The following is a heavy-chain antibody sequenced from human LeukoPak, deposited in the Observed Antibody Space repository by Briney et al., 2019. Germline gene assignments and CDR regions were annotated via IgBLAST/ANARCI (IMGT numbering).Heavy chain of an antibody. Sequence: ASVKVSCKASGYTFTSYGISWVRQAPGQGLEWMGWTSAYNGNTNYAQKLQGRVTMTTDTSTSTAYMELRSLRSDDTAVYYCARDRALYYDLNWFDPWGQGTLVTVSS. J-gene: IGHJ5*02. V-gene: IGHV1-18*01. CDR3: ARDRALYYDLNWFDP. D-gene: IGHD3-3*01. CDR2: TSAYNGNT. CDR1: GYTFTSYG.